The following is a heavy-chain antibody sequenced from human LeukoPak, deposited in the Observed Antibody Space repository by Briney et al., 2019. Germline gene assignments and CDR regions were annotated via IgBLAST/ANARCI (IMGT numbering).Heavy chain of an antibody. D-gene: IGHD2-2*01. V-gene: IGHV3-74*01. J-gene: IGHJ3*02. CDR3: ARGSIVPAAVGAFDI. CDR2: VNSDESTI. Sequence: GGSLRLSCAASGFTFSSYWMHWVRQAPGKGLVWVSNVNSDESTIHYADSVKGRFTISRDNAKNSLYLQMNSLRAEDTAVYYCARGSIVPAAVGAFDIWGQGTMVTVSS. CDR1: GFTFSSYW.